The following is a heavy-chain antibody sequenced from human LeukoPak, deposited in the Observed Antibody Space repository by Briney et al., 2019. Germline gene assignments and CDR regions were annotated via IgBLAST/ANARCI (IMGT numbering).Heavy chain of an antibody. CDR3: VIRRGAYSSSSAFDI. CDR1: GGSIISYY. Sequence: PSETLSLTCAVSGGSIISYYWSWIRQPPGKGLEWIGSIYYSGSTYYNPSLKSRVTISVDTSKNQFSLKLSSVTAADTAVYYCVIRRGAYSSSSAFDIWGQGTMVTVSS. V-gene: IGHV4-59*05. CDR2: IYYSGST. J-gene: IGHJ3*02. D-gene: IGHD6-6*01.